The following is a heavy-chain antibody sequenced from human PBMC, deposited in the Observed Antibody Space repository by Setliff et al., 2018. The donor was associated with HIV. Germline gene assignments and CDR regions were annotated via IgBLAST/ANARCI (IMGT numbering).Heavy chain of an antibody. CDR3: AKVLLFGVDVFDI. J-gene: IGHJ3*02. CDR1: GFSFSTYA. CDR2: VGDVGSPK. V-gene: IGHV3-23*01. Sequence: GGSLRLSCAASGFSFSTYAMGWVRQAPGKGLEWVSTVGDVGSPKFYAESVKGRFTISKDNSKNTLYLQMTSLRDEDTAVYYCAKVLLFGVDVFDIWGQGTMVTVSS. D-gene: IGHD3-10*02.